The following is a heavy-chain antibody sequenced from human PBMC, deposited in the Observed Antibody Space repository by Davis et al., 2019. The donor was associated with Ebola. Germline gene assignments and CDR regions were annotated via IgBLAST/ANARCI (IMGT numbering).Heavy chain of an antibody. CDR1: GGSIGTYA. J-gene: IGHJ4*02. V-gene: IGHV4-59*04. Sequence: MPSETLSLTCTVSGGSIGTYAWSWIRQPPGKGLEWIGSVYYSGSTYYNPSLKSRVTMSVDTSKNQFSLKLSSVTAADTAVYYCAIQGVGTTLDYWGQGTLVTVSS. D-gene: IGHD1-26*01. CDR3: AIQGVGTTLDY. CDR2: VYYSGST.